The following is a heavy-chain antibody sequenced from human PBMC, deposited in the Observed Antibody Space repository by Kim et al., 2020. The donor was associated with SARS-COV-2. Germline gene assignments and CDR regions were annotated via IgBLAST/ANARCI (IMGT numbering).Heavy chain of an antibody. Sequence: GGSLRLSCAASGFTFSSYDMHWVRQATGKGLEWVSAIGTAGDTYYPGSVKGRFTISRENAKNSLYLQMNSLRAGDTAVYYCARVAAAGPWGGYYYGMDVWGQGTTVTVSS. J-gene: IGHJ6*02. CDR1: GFTFSSYD. CDR3: ARVAAAGPWGGYYYGMDV. D-gene: IGHD6-13*01. V-gene: IGHV3-13*01. CDR2: IGTAGDT.